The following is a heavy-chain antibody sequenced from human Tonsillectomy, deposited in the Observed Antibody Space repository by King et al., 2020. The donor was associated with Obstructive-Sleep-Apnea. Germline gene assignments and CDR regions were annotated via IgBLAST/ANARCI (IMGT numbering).Heavy chain of an antibody. J-gene: IGHJ3*01. CDR2: IYHSGST. V-gene: IGHV4-38-2*02. D-gene: IGHD1-26*01. CDR1: GYSISSGYY. CDR3: GRVDMGAPRSNDAFDV. Sequence: QLQLQESGPGLVKPSETLSLTCTVSGYSISSGYYWGWIRQPPGKGLEWIGSIYHSGSTYYNPSLKSRVTISVDTSKNHFSLKLSSVTATDTAVYYCGRVDMGAPRSNDAFDVWGQGTVVTVSS.